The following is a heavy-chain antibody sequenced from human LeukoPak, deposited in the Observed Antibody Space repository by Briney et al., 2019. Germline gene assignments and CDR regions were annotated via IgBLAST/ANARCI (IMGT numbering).Heavy chain of an antibody. V-gene: IGHV4-30-4*01. Sequence: TSQTLSLTCTVSGGSISSGDYYWSWIRQPPGKGLEWIGYIYYSRSTYYNPSLKSRVTISVDTSKNQFSLKLSSVTAADTAVYYCARNMVRGELDYWGQGTLVTVSS. J-gene: IGHJ4*02. CDR3: ARNMVRGELDY. CDR1: GGSISSGDYY. CDR2: IYYSRST. D-gene: IGHD3-10*01.